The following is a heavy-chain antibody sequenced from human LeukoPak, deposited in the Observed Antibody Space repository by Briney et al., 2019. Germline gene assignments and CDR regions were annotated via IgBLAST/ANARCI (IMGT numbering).Heavy chain of an antibody. D-gene: IGHD6-13*01. CDR1: GFTFSDYG. CDR2: KWYDGSNK. CDR3: ARRMAAAGTGGGDY. J-gene: IGHJ4*02. V-gene: IGHV3-33*01. Sequence: GGSLRLSCSTSGFTFSDYGMRWVRQAPGKGLEWVAVKWYDGSNKYYAHSVKRRFTISRDNSKNTLYLQMNSLRAEDTAVYYCARRMAAAGTGGGDYWGQGTLVTVSS.